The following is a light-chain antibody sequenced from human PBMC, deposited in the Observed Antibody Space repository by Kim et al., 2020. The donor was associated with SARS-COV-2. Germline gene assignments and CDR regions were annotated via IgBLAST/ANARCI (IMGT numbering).Light chain of an antibody. CDR3: CSYAGSAYV. J-gene: IGLJ1*01. CDR2: DVS. CDR1: SSYVGGYNY. Sequence: PGHSVTISCTGTSSYVGGYNYVSWYQQHPGKAPKLMIYDVSKRPSGVPDRFSGSKSGNTASLTISGLQAEDEADYYCCSYAGSAYVFGTGTKVTVL. V-gene: IGLV2-11*01.